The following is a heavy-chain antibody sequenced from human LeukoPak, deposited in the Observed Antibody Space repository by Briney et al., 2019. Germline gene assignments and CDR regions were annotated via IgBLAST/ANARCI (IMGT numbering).Heavy chain of an antibody. J-gene: IGHJ5*02. V-gene: IGHV3-23*01. CDR2: ISGSGGNT. D-gene: IGHD3-3*01. CDR1: GFTFSRYA. Sequence: PGGSLRLSCTASGFTFSRYAMSWVRQAPGRGLEWVSDISGSGGNTYYADSAEARFTISRESYKNTVSLRMNSLRGGDTAVYYCTNDGGWFVRSSYDFWSGYRDDWFDPWGQGTLVTVSS. CDR3: TNDGGWFVRSSYDFWSGYRDDWFDP.